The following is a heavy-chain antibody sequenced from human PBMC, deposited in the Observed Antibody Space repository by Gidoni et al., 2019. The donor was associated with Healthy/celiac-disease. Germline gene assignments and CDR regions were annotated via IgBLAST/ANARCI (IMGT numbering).Heavy chain of an antibody. CDR1: GGTFSSYA. CDR3: ARDRGGIVGATNGAYFDY. D-gene: IGHD1-26*01. CDR2: IIPIFGTA. V-gene: IGHV1-69*01. J-gene: IGHJ4*02. Sequence: QVQLVQSGAEVRQPGSSVKVSCKASGGTFSSYAISWVRQAPGQGLEWMGGIIPIFGTANYAQKFQGRVTITAEETTSTAYIELSSLRSEDTAVYYCARDRGGIVGATNGAYFDYWGQGTLVTVSS.